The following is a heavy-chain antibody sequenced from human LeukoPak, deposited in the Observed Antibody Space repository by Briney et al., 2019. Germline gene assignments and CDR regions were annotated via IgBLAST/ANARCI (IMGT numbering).Heavy chain of an antibody. CDR2: ISSSGSTI. D-gene: IGHD6-6*01. J-gene: IGHJ4*02. CDR1: GFTFSSYE. V-gene: IGHV3-48*03. CDR3: ARDLKIRSYSSSSRDDFDY. Sequence: GGSLRLSCAASGFTFSSYEMNWVRQAPGKGLEWVSYISSSGSTIYYADSVKGRFTISRDNAKNSLYLQMNSLRAEDTAVYYCARDLKIRSYSSSSRDDFDYWGQGTLVTVSS.